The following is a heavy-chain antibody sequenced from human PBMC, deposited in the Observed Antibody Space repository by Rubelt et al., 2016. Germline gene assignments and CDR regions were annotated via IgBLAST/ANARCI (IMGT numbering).Heavy chain of an antibody. CDR1: GFTFSDYY. V-gene: IGHV3-11*01. J-gene: IGHJ6*02. Sequence: VQLVESGGGLVKPGGSLRLSCAASGFTFSDYYMSWIRQAPGKGLEWVSYISSSGSTIYYADSVKGRFTISRHNVKNSLYLEMNSLRAEETAVYYCARVDETTVTPNYGMDVWGQGTTVTVSS. CDR3: ARVDETTVTPNYGMDV. CDR2: ISSSGSTI. D-gene: IGHD4-11*01.